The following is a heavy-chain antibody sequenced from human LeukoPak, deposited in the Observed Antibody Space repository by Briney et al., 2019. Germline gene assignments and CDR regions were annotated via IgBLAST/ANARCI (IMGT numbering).Heavy chain of an antibody. V-gene: IGHV1-2*02. CDR3: ARVIKYSNHPFDY. CDR1: GYTFTSYY. Sequence: GASVKVSCKASGYTFTSYYMHWVRQAPGQGLEWMGWINPNSGGTNYAQKFQGRVTMTRDTSISTAYMELSRLRSDDTAVYYCARVIKYSNHPFDYWGQGTLVTVSS. D-gene: IGHD4-11*01. CDR2: INPNSGGT. J-gene: IGHJ4*02.